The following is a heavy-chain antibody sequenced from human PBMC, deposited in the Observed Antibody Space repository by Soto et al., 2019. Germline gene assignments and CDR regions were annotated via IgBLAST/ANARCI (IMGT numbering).Heavy chain of an antibody. CDR2: ISGSGGST. D-gene: IGHD3-10*01. CDR3: AKDAYGSGSYYNGGVY. Sequence: EVQLLESGGGLVQPGGSLRLSCAASGFTFSSYAMSWVRQAPGKGLEWVSAISGSGGSTYYADSVKGRFTISRDNSKNTLYLQMNSLRAEDTAVYYCAKDAYGSGSYYNGGVYWGQGTLVTVSS. J-gene: IGHJ4*02. CDR1: GFTFSSYA. V-gene: IGHV3-23*01.